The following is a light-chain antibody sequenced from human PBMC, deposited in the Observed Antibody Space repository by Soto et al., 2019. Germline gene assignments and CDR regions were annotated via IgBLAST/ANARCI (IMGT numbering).Light chain of an antibody. CDR2: GAS. CDR1: QSISSN. Sequence: EIVMTQSPATLSVVPLEIATLSCMASQSISSNLAWYQQKPGQAPRLLTYGASTRATGIPARFSGSGSGTEFTLTISSLQPEDFAVYYCQQYYNWPRTFGQGTKVDIK. V-gene: IGKV3-15*01. CDR3: QQYYNWPRT. J-gene: IGKJ1*01.